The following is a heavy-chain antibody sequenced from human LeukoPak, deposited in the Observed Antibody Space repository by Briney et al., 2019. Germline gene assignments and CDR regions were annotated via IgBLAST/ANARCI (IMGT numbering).Heavy chain of an antibody. CDR2: ISSGSTSI. D-gene: IGHD1-1*01. CDR3: ARVTGTTAGDH. Sequence: PGGSLRVSCAASGFSFSSYSMDWVRQAPGKGLEWVSSISSGSTSIYYADSVKGRFTISRDNAKNSLYLQMNSLRADDTAVYYCARVTGTTAGDHWGQGTLVSVSS. CDR1: GFSFSSYS. V-gene: IGHV3-21*01. J-gene: IGHJ5*02.